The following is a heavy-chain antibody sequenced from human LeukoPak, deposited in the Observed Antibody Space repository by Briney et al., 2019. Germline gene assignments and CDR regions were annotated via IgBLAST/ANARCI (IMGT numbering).Heavy chain of an antibody. CDR1: GYTFTSYG. J-gene: IGHJ6*02. V-gene: IGHV1-69*13. Sequence: SVKVSCKASGYTFTSYGISWVRQAPGQGLEWMGGIIPIFGTANYAQKFQGRVTITADESTSTAYMELSSLRSEDTAVYYCARRFYYYDSSIRDNYYYYGMDVWGQGTTVTVSS. CDR3: ARRFYYYDSSIRDNYYYYGMDV. D-gene: IGHD3-22*01. CDR2: IIPIFGTA.